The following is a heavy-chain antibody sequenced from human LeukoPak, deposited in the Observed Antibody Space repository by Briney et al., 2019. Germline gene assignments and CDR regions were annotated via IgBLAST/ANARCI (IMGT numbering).Heavy chain of an antibody. CDR1: GYTFTSYD. CDR3: ARGVRYCSSTSCGSNGKYYFDY. V-gene: IGHV1-8*03. CDR2: MNPNSGNT. Sequence: GASVKVSCKXSGYTFTSYDINWVLQATGQGLEWMGGMNPNSGNTGYAQKFQGRVTITRNTSISTAYMELSSLRSEDTAVYYCARGVRYCSSTSCGSNGKYYFDYWGQGTLVTVSS. J-gene: IGHJ4*02. D-gene: IGHD2-2*01.